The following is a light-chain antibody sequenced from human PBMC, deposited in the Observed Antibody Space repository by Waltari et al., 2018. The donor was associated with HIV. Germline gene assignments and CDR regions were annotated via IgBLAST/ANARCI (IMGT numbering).Light chain of an antibody. V-gene: IGKV1-12*01. CDR2: GAS. Sequence: DIQMTHSPSSVSASVGDRVTIRCRESHGIIRCLSGYEQMPGQAAKLLICGASEMQSRGLARSSSSRAGTEFSLTISSLQPEEVATDYCQQTNSFPLSFGGGTKVEFK. CDR3: QQTNSFPLS. CDR1: HGIIRC. J-gene: IGKJ4*01.